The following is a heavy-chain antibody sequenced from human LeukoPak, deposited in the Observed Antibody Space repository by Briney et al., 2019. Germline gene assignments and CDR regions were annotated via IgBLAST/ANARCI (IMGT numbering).Heavy chain of an antibody. D-gene: IGHD3-22*01. J-gene: IGHJ4*02. CDR3: AKDRHYYDTSGYNY. Sequence: GGTLRLSCAASGFIFSSHGMNWVRQAPGKGLEWVSGISPSGDITYYADSVKGRFTISRDNSKNTVYLQMSRLRAEDTAVYYCAKDRHYYDTSGYNYWGQGTLVTVSS. V-gene: IGHV3-23*01. CDR1: GFIFSSHG. CDR2: ISPSGDIT.